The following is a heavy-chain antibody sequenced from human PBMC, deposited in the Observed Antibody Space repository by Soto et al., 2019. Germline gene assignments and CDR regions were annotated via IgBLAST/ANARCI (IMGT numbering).Heavy chain of an antibody. CDR1: GGTFSSYT. D-gene: IGHD5-12*01. V-gene: IGHV1-69*02. CDR3: ARFKTRGNSGYDYNWFDP. Sequence: ASVKVSCKASGGTFSSYTISWVRQAPGQGLEWMGRIIPILGIANYAQKFQGRVTITADKSTSTAYMELSSLRSEDTAVYYCARFKTRGNSGYDYNWFDPWGQGTLVTVSS. J-gene: IGHJ5*02. CDR2: IIPILGIA.